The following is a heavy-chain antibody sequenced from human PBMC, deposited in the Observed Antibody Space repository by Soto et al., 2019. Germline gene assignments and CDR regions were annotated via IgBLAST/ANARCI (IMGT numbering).Heavy chain of an antibody. CDR2: IIPIFGTA. D-gene: IGHD3-3*01. CDR3: ARGEGGITMLGVAQRYYYGMDV. Sequence: QVQLVQSGAEVKKPGSSVKVSCKASGGTFSSYAISWVRQAPGQGLEWMGGIIPIFGTANYAQKFQGRVTITADESTSTADMELSSLRSEDTAVYDCARGEGGITMLGVAQRYYYGMDVWGQGTTVTVSS. V-gene: IGHV1-69*12. J-gene: IGHJ6*02. CDR1: GGTFSSYA.